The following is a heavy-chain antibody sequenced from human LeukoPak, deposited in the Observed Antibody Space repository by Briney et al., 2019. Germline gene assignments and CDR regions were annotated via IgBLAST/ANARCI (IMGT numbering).Heavy chain of an antibody. V-gene: IGHV4-59*01. Sequence: PSETLSLTCTVSGGSISSYYWSWIRQPPGKGLEWIGYIYYSGSTNYNPSLKSRVTISVDTSKNQFSLKLSSVTAADTAVYYCARDQLGEPYLDYWGQGTLVTVSS. D-gene: IGHD3-16*01. J-gene: IGHJ4*02. CDR3: ARDQLGEPYLDY. CDR2: IYYSGST. CDR1: GGSISSYY.